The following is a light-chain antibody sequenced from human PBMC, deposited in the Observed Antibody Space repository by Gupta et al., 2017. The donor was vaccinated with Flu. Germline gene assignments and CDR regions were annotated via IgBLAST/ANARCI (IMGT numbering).Light chain of an antibody. CDR2: DES. CDR1: QRVSSGY. Sequence: GERATLSCRARQRVSSGYLAWYQQKLGQAPRLLIYDESRRATGIPDRFSGSGSGTDFTLTISRLEPEDFAVYYCQQYGRSLTFGGGTKVEIK. V-gene: IGKV3-20*01. J-gene: IGKJ4*01. CDR3: QQYGRSLT.